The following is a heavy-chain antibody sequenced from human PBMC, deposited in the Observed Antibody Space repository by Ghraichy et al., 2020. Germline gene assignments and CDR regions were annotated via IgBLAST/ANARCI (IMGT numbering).Heavy chain of an antibody. CDR2: IYYSGST. V-gene: IGHV4-59*08. CDR3: ARAGGDCSGGSCYRPYYYYGMDV. D-gene: IGHD2-15*01. Sequence: SETLSLTCTVSGGSISSYYWSWIRQPPGKGLEWSGYIYYSGSTNYNPSLKSRVTISVDTSKNQFSLKLSSVTAADTAVYYCARAGGDCSGGSCYRPYYYYGMDVWGQGTTVTVSS. CDR1: GGSISSYY. J-gene: IGHJ6*02.